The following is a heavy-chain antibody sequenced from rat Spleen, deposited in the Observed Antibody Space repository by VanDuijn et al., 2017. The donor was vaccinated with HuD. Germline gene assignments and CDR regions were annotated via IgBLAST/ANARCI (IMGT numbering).Heavy chain of an antibody. V-gene: IGHV5-27*01. CDR2: ITNTGGST. CDR1: GFTFSNYD. CDR3: TTERYTPFAY. Sequence: EVQLVESGGGLVQPGRSMKLSCAASGFTFSNYDMAWVRQAPTKGLEWVASITNTGGSTYYRDSVKGRFTISRDNAKSTLYLQMDSLRSEDTATYYCTTERYTPFAYWGQGTLVTVSS. J-gene: IGHJ3*01. D-gene: IGHD1-5*01.